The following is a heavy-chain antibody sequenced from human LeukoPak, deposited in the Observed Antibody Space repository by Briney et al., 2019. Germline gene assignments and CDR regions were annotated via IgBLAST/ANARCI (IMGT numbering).Heavy chain of an antibody. CDR2: ISSSGSTI. Sequence: GGSLRLSCAASGFTFSSYEMNWVRQAPGKGLEWVSYISSSGSTIYYADSVKGRFTISRDSAKNSLYPQMNSLRAEDTAVYYCARGAYYYDSSGYRDYWGQGTLVTVSS. V-gene: IGHV3-48*03. J-gene: IGHJ4*02. CDR3: ARGAYYYDSSGYRDY. CDR1: GFTFSSYE. D-gene: IGHD3-22*01.